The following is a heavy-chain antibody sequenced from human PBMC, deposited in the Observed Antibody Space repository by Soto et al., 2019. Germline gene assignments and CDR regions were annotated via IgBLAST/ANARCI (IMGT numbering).Heavy chain of an antibody. CDR2: INHLETT. CDR3: ARGGGSDSFDY. CDR1: GAPITFGGYS. J-gene: IGHJ4*02. D-gene: IGHD1-26*01. V-gene: IGHV4-30-2*01. Sequence: SETLSLTCTVSGAPITFGGYSWSWIRQTPGKGLEWIGYINHLETTFYNPSFESRLTLSIDRAKNQFSLKLHSMSAADRAVYFCARGGGSDSFDYWGQGILVTVSS.